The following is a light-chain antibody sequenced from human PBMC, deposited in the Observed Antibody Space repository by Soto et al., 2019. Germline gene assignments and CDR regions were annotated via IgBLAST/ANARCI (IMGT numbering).Light chain of an antibody. CDR2: KAS. Sequence: DIQMTQSPSTLSASVGERVTITCRASHSISSSLAWYQQKPGKAPNLLIYKASSLQSGVPSRFSGSGSGTEFTLTISSLQPDDFATYYCQQGANYPYTFGQGTKLEI. CDR1: HSISSS. V-gene: IGKV1-5*03. J-gene: IGKJ2*01. CDR3: QQGANYPYT.